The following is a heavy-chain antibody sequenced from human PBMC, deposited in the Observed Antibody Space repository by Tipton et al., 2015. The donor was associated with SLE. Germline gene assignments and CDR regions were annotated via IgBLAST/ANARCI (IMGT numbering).Heavy chain of an antibody. CDR3: ARAGYCSGTSCYYYYYMDV. J-gene: IGHJ6*03. CDR2: SHNSGST. Sequence: GLVKPSETLSLTCAVHGGSFTGYSWNWIRQTPGKGLEWIGYSHNSGSTNYNPSLRSRVTISLDTSKNQISLKVSSVTAADTAVYYCARAGYCSGTSCYYYYYMDVWGKGTTVTVSS. CDR1: GGSFTGYS. D-gene: IGHD2-2*01. V-gene: IGHV4-34*01.